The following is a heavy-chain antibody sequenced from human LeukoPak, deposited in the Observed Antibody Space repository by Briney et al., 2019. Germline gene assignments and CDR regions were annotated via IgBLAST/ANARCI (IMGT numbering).Heavy chain of an antibody. D-gene: IGHD2-15*01. CDR3: ARQYCSGGSCYPDIYYYYYMDV. V-gene: IGHV4-39*01. Sequence: SETLSLTCTVSGVSISSSSYYWGWIRQPPGKGLEWIGSIDDSGSTYYNPSLKSRVTISVDTSKNQSSLKLSSVTAADTAVYYCARQYCSGGSCYPDIYYYYYMDVWGKGTTVTISS. CDR1: GVSISSSSYY. CDR2: IDDSGST. J-gene: IGHJ6*03.